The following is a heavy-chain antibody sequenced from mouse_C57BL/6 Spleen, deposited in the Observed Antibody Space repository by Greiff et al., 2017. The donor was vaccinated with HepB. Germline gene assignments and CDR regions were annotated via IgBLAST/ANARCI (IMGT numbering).Heavy chain of an antibody. CDR3: ARVSYSNYEND. CDR2: IYPGDGDT. CDR1: GYAFSSYW. Sequence: VQLQQSGAELVKPGASVKISCKASGYAFSSYWMNWVKQRPGTGLEWIGQIYPGDGDTNYNGKFKGKATLTADKSSSTAYMQLSILPSEDSAVYFCARVSYSNYENDWGQGTTLTVSS. J-gene: IGHJ2*01. D-gene: IGHD2-5*01. V-gene: IGHV1-80*01.